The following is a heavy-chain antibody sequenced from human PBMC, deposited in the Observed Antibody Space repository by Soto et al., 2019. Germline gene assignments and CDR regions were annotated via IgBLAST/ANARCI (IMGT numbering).Heavy chain of an antibody. V-gene: IGHV4-59*01. Sequence: QVQLQESGPGLVKPSETLSLTCTVSGGSISSYYWSWIRQPPGKGMEWIGYIYYSGSTNYNPSLKSRVTISVDTSKNQFSLKLSSVTAADTAVYYCARGRTRFAGGDYYYGMDVWGQGTTVTVSS. J-gene: IGHJ6*02. CDR1: GGSISSYY. CDR3: ARGRTRFAGGDYYYGMDV. D-gene: IGHD1-26*01. CDR2: IYYSGST.